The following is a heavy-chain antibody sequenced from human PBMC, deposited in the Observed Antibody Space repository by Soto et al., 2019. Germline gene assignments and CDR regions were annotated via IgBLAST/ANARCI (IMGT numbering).Heavy chain of an antibody. Sequence: QVQFVQSGAEVTKPVASVKVSCKASGYTFPSYDLNWVRQATGQGLEWTGYMNANDGDTGYAQKFQGRVIMTRDSSISTAYMELSSLGIDDTAVYCCGRGGARGVVTPDAKDCWGQGTLVTVSS. CDR1: GYTFPSYD. V-gene: IGHV1-8*01. D-gene: IGHD2-2*01. CDR3: GRGGARGVVTPDAKDC. CDR2: MNANDGDT. J-gene: IGHJ4*02.